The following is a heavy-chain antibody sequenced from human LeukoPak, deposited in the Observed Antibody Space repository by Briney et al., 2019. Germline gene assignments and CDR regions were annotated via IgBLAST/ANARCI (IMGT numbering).Heavy chain of an antibody. CDR1: GFTFSSYA. CDR2: ISGSGGST. CDR3: AKYTTPNGSYYGNDY. D-gene: IGHD1-26*01. V-gene: IGHV3-23*01. J-gene: IGHJ4*02. Sequence: GGSLRLSCAASGFTFSSYAMSWVGQAPGKGLEWVSAISGSGGSTYYADSVKGRFTISRDNSKNTLYLQMNSLRAEDTAVYYCAKYTTPNGSYYGNDYWGQGTLVTVSS.